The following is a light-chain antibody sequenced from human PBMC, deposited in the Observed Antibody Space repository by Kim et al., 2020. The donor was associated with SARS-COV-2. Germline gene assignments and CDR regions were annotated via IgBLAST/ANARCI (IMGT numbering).Light chain of an antibody. J-gene: IGLJ2*01. Sequence: SVLPGQTASITCSGDKLGEKYACWYQQKPGQSPLLVLFQDTKRPSGIPERFSGSNSGNTATLTISGTQAMDEADYYCQAWDSSTAFFGGGTQLTVL. CDR2: QDT. CDR3: QAWDSSTAF. V-gene: IGLV3-1*01. CDR1: KLGEKY.